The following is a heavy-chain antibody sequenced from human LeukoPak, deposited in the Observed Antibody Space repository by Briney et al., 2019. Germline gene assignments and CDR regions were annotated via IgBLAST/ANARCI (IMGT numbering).Heavy chain of an antibody. D-gene: IGHD4-17*01. V-gene: IGHV3-30*02. J-gene: IGHJ3*01. CDR3: ARDPNGDYVGAFDF. Sequence: GGSLRLSCAGSGFSFSSYGMHWVRQAPGKGLEWMAFIRSDGSNKYYADSVKGRFTISRDNSKNTLYLQMDSLRVEDTAVYYCARDPNGDYVGAFDFWGQGTMVTVSS. CDR1: GFSFSSYG. CDR2: IRSDGSNK.